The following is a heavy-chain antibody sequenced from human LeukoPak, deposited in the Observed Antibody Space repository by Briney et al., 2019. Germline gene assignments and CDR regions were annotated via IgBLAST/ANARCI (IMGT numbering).Heavy chain of an antibody. Sequence: KPSETLSLTCAVSGGSISGFFWSWIRQSPGKGLEYIGYIYYSGTTDYNPTLKSRVSMSVDTSKNQFFLNLTSVTAADTAIYYCARMGYGSGSWGWFDPWGQGTLVTVSS. V-gene: IGHV4-59*01. D-gene: IGHD3-10*01. CDR1: GGSISGFF. J-gene: IGHJ5*02. CDR3: ARMGYGSGSWGWFDP. CDR2: IYYSGTT.